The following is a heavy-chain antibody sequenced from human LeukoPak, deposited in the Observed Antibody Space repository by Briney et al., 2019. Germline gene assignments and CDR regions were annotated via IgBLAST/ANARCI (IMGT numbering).Heavy chain of an antibody. CDR1: GASITQHY. V-gene: IGHV4-59*11. Sequence: SETLSLTSTVPGASITQHYWSWIWQPPGKGLEYIGYFYYDGSTNYTSSVRSRVTILVDTSKNQFTLNLRSVTAADTAKYYCTRGITGHYRSLGGFAFDIWGQGTMVAVSS. CDR2: FYYDGST. D-gene: IGHD3-16*01. J-gene: IGHJ3*02. CDR3: TRGITGHYRSLGGFAFDI.